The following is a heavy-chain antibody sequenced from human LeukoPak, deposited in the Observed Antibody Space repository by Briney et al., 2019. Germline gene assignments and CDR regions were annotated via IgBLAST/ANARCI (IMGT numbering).Heavy chain of an antibody. D-gene: IGHD5-12*01. Sequence: GGSLRLSCAASGFTFSSYSMNWVRQAPGKGLEWVSSISSSSSYIYYADPVEGRFTISRDNAKNSLYLQMNSLRAEDTAVYYCAKDLGDGYNKPEDYWGQGTLVTVSS. CDR2: ISSSSSYI. CDR3: AKDLGDGYNKPEDY. V-gene: IGHV3-21*04. J-gene: IGHJ4*02. CDR1: GFTFSSYS.